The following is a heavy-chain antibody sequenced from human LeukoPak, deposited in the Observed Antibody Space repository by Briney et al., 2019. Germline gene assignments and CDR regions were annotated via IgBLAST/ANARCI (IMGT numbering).Heavy chain of an antibody. J-gene: IGHJ4*02. Sequence: GGSLRLSCAASGFTFSSYAMHWVRQAPGKGLEYVSAISSNGGSTYYANSVKGRFTISRDNSKNTLYLQMGSPRAEDMAVYYCARGVGPFYDSSGFHWGQGTLVTVSS. D-gene: IGHD3-22*01. CDR2: ISSNGGST. CDR1: GFTFSSYA. V-gene: IGHV3-64*01. CDR3: ARGVGPFYDSSGFH.